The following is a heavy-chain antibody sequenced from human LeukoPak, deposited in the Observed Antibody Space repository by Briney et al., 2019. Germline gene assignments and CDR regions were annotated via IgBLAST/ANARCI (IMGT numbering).Heavy chain of an antibody. Sequence: GGSLRLSCAGSGFIFSNYVLHWVRQSPDKGLEWLALISADGNAKFYADSVKGRFTISRDNSKNTLYLQMNSPRAGDTAVYYCARGHVLRYFDYWGQGTLVTVSS. D-gene: IGHD3-9*01. CDR1: GFIFSNYV. CDR2: ISADGNAK. CDR3: ARGHVLRYFDY. J-gene: IGHJ4*02. V-gene: IGHV3-30*04.